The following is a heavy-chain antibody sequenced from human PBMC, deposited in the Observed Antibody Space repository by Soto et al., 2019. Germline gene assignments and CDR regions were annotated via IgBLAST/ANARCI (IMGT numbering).Heavy chain of an antibody. V-gene: IGHV1-69*13. CDR2: IIPIFGTA. CDR3: ARTAEYYDDSSGYLGPPYYYGMDV. CDR1: GSTFSSYA. Sequence: SVKVSCKASGSTFSSYAISWVRQAPVQGLEWMGGIIPIFGTANYAQKFQGRVTITADESTSTAYTELSSLRSEDTAVYYCARTAEYYDDSSGYLGPPYYYGMDVWGQGTTVTVSS. D-gene: IGHD3-22*01. J-gene: IGHJ6*02.